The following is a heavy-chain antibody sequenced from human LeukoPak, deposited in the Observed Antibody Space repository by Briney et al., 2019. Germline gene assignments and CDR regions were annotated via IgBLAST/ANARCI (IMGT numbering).Heavy chain of an antibody. CDR1: GYTFSNYD. J-gene: IGHJ4*02. CDR3: ARKGVSSHYLDY. Sequence: GASVKVSCKASGYTFSNYDINWVRQATGQGLEWMGWMNPNSGNTGYGQKVQGRVTMTRNTSINTAYLELSSVTSEDTAVYYCARKGVSSHYLDYWGQGTLVTVSS. V-gene: IGHV1-8*02. D-gene: IGHD6-6*01. CDR2: MNPNSGNT.